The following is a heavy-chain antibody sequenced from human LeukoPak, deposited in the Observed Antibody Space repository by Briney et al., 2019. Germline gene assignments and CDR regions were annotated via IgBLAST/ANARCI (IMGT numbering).Heavy chain of an antibody. V-gene: IGHV3-21*01. J-gene: IGHJ4*02. D-gene: IGHD2-2*01. Sequence: GGSLRLSCAASGFTFSNYNMNWVRQAPGKGLEWVSSISSSSSYIYYAGSVKGRFAISRDNSKNSLYLQMNSLRAEDTAVYYCAKASPGYCSSTSCRNGDLDYWGQGTLVTVSS. CDR1: GFTFSNYN. CDR3: AKASPGYCSSTSCRNGDLDY. CDR2: ISSSSSYI.